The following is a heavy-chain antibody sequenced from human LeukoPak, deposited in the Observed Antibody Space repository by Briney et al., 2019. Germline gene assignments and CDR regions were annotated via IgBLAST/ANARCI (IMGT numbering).Heavy chain of an antibody. CDR2: ISSSSSYI. J-gene: IGHJ4*02. CDR3: ARDVSGYYQFYFDY. V-gene: IGHV3-21*01. Sequence: GGSLRLSCAASGFTFSSYGMNWVRQAPGKGLEWVSSISSSSSYIYYADSVKGRFTISRDSAQNSLYLQMNGLRAEDTAVYYCARDVSGYYQFYFDYWGQGALVTVSS. CDR1: GFTFSSYG. D-gene: IGHD3-22*01.